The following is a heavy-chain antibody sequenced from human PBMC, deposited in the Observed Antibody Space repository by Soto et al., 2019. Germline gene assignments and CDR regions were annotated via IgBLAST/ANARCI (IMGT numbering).Heavy chain of an antibody. CDR2: ISWNSGSI. V-gene: IGHV3-9*01. CDR3: AKPNYYYYGMDV. Sequence: GGSLRLSCAASGFTFDDYAMHWVRQAPGKGLEWVSGISWNSGSIGYADSVKGRFTISRDNAKNSLYLQMNSLRAEDTALYYCAKPNYYYYGMDVWGQGTTVTAP. J-gene: IGHJ6*02. CDR1: GFTFDDYA.